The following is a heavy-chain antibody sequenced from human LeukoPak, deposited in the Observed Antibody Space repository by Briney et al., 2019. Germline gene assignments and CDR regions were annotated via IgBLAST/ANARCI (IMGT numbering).Heavy chain of an antibody. CDR1: GGSNSNGGYY. CDR3: AREALTKGGTMTPTNWFDP. V-gene: IGHV4-31*03. D-gene: IGHD3-22*01. J-gene: IGHJ5*02. CDR2: RYYCGST. Sequence: SETLSENCTVTGGSNSNGGYYWSGIRQPPDKCLEWIGYRYYCGSTYYHPSLKSRVTISVDTSKNQFSLKLSSVTAADTAVYYCAREALTKGGTMTPTNWFDPWGQGTLVTVSS.